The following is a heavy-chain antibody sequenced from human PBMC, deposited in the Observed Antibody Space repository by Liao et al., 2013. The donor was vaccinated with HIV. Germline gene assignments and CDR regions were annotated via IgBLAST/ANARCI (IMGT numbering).Heavy chain of an antibody. Sequence: QVQLQESGPGLVKPSETLSLTCSVSGGFISGYYWGWIRQPPGKGLEWIGSIYYSGSTYYNPSLKSRVTISVDTSKNQFSLKLSSVTAADTAVYYCARVQYNWNVRAFDIWGQGTMVTVSS. D-gene: IGHD1-20*01. J-gene: IGHJ3*02. CDR2: IYYSGST. CDR1: GGFISGYY. V-gene: IGHV4-39*07. CDR3: ARVQYNWNVRAFDI.